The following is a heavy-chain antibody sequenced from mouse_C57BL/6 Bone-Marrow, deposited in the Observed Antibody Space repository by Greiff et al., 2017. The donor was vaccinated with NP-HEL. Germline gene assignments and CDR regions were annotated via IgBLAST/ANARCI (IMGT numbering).Heavy chain of an antibody. CDR2: IYPGSGST. CDR1: GYTFTSYW. D-gene: IGHD2-4*01. V-gene: IGHV1-55*01. Sequence: QVQLQQPGAELVKPGASVKMSCKASGYTFTSYWITWVKQRPGQGLEWIGDIYPGSGSTNYNEKFKSKATLTVDTSSSTAYMQLSSLTSEDSAVYYCARRRGLRPWFAYWGQRTLVTVSA. J-gene: IGHJ3*01. CDR3: ARRRGLRPWFAY.